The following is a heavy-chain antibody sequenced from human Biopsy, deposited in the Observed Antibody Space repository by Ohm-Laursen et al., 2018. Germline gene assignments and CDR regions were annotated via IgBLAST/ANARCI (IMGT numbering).Heavy chain of an antibody. CDR2: FYNTETT. V-gene: IGHV4-39*01. Sequence: TLSLTCTVSGGSISSSTTYYWAWLRQPPGKGLEWIGSFYNTETTFYNPSLKSLVTISVDTSTNQFSLKVSSVTAADTALYFCARHPTGFWFDPWGHGTLVTVSS. J-gene: IGHJ5*02. CDR3: ARHPTGFWFDP. CDR1: GGSISSSTTYY.